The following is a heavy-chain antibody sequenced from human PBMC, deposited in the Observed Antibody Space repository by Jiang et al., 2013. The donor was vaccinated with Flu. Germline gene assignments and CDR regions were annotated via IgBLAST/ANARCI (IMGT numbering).Heavy chain of an antibody. Sequence: KFSCKTSGYTFTNYAMHWVRQAPGQRPECMGWINAGTGNTEYSQKFQGRVTITRDTSASTVYMELSSLRFEDTAIYYCVREEKSAFDIWGQGTMVTVSS. CDR2: INAGTGNT. CDR3: VREEKSAFDI. V-gene: IGHV1-3*01. J-gene: IGHJ3*02. CDR1: GYTFTNYA.